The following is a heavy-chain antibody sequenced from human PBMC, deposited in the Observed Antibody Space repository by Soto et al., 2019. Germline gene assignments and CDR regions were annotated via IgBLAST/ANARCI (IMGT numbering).Heavy chain of an antibody. Sequence: SETLSLTCAVYGGSFSGYYWSWIRQPPGKGLEWIGEINHSGSTNYNPSLKSRVTISVDTSKNQFSLKLSSVTAADTAVYYCARRRGYEISSLIDYWGQGTLVT. V-gene: IGHV4-34*01. D-gene: IGHD5-12*01. J-gene: IGHJ4*02. CDR2: INHSGST. CDR3: ARRRGYEISSLIDY. CDR1: GGSFSGYY.